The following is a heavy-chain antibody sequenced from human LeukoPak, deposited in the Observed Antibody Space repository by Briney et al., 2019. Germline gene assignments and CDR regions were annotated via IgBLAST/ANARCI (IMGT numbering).Heavy chain of an antibody. CDR2: INTNRTTT. D-gene: IGHD1-26*01. Sequence: GGSLRLSCAASGLTFSRYWVHCVRQAAGPGRGGVSRINTNRTTTGYADAVKGRFTISRDNAKNTLYLHMNSLRAEDTAVYYCARAHRSGSLDNWGQGTLVTVSS. CDR3: ARAHRSGSLDN. V-gene: IGHV3-74*01. CDR1: GLTFSRYW. J-gene: IGHJ4*02.